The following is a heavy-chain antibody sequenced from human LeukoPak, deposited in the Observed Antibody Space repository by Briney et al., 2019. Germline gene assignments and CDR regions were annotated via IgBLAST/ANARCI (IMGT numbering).Heavy chain of an antibody. Sequence: ASVKVSCKASGYTFTSYGISWVRQAPGQGLEWMGWISAYNGNTNYAQKLQGSVTMTTDTSTRTAYMELRSLRSDDTAVYYCARDRVLYCSSTSCYLAYWGQGTLVTVSS. CDR2: ISAYNGNT. J-gene: IGHJ4*02. CDR1: GYTFTSYG. D-gene: IGHD2-2*01. V-gene: IGHV1-18*01. CDR3: ARDRVLYCSSTSCYLAY.